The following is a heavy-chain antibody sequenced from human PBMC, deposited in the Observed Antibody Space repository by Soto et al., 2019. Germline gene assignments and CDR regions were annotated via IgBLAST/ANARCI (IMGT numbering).Heavy chain of an antibody. V-gene: IGHV3-74*01. CDR2: INSDGSST. CDR1: GYTFGSYW. Sequence: GGSLRLSCAASGYTFGSYWMHWVRQAPGKGLVWVSRINSDGSSTSYADFVKGRFTISRDNAKNTLHLQMNSLRDEDTAVYFCARYRGSGNYNDYWGQGTLVTVSS. CDR3: ARYRGSGNYNDY. D-gene: IGHD3-10*01. J-gene: IGHJ4*02.